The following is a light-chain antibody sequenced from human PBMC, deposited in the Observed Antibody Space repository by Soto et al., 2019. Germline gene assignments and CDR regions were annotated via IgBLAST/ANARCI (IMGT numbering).Light chain of an antibody. V-gene: IGKV1-5*01. CDR1: QNITDW. CDR2: DAS. J-gene: IGKJ1*01. Sequence: DIQMTQAPSTLSAYVGDRVTITCRASQNITDWLAWYQHKPGKAPKLLIYDASNLETGVPSRFIGIGSGTEFTLTISSLQPDDVATYYCQQYNYFSTFGPGTKVDIK. CDR3: QQYNYFST.